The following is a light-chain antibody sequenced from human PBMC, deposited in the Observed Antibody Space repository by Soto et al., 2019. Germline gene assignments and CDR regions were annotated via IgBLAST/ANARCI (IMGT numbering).Light chain of an antibody. J-gene: IGKJ2*01. V-gene: IGKV3-20*01. CDR3: QQYGSSSYT. CDR1: QSISSSY. Sequence: EIVLTQSPGTLSSSPGERATLSCRASQSISSSYLAWYQQKPGQAPRLLIYAASSRATGIPDRFSGSGSGTDFTLTISRLKPEDFAVYYCQQYGSSSYTFGQGTQLEIK. CDR2: AAS.